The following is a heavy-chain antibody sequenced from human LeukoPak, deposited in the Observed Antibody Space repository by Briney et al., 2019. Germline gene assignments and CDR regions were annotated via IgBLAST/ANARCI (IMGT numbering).Heavy chain of an antibody. CDR2: INHSGST. J-gene: IGHJ5*02. V-gene: IGHV4-34*01. CDR1: GGSFSGYY. Sequence: SETLSLTCAVYGGSFSGYYWSWIRQPPGKGLEWIGEINHSGSTNYNPSLKSRVAISVDTSKNQFSLKLSSVTAADAAVYYCARESLTWLQSRTSWFDPWGQGTLVTVSS. CDR3: ARESLTWLQSRTSWFDP. D-gene: IGHD5-24*01.